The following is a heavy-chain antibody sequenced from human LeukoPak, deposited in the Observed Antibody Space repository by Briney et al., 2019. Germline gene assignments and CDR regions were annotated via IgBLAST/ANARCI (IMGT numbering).Heavy chain of an antibody. V-gene: IGHV3-15*01. CDR3: TTLTYYYDSSGYSLDY. CDR2: IKSKTDGGTT. D-gene: IGHD3-22*01. CDR1: GFTFSSYA. Sequence: PGGSLRLSCAASGFTFSSYAMSWVRQAPGKGLEWVGRIKSKTDGGTTDYAAPVKGRFTISRDDSKNTLYLQMNSLKTEDTAVYYCTTLTYYYDSSGYSLDYWGQGTLVTVSS. J-gene: IGHJ4*02.